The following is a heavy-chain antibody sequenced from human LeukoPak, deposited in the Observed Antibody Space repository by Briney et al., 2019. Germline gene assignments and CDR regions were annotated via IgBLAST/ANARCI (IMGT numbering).Heavy chain of an antibody. CDR1: GFTFSSYG. J-gene: IGHJ4*02. CDR2: ISNDGSNK. CDR3: AKGVWKATRTPADY. V-gene: IGHV3-30*18. Sequence: SGGSLRLSCAASGFTFSSYGMHWVRQAPGKGLEWVAVISNDGSNKYYADSVKGRFTISRDNSKNTLYLQMNGLRAEDTAVYYCAKGVWKATRTPADYWGQGTLVTVSS. D-gene: IGHD5-24*01.